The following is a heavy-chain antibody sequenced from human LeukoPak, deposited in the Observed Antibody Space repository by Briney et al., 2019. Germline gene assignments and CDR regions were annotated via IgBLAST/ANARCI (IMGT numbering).Heavy chain of an antibody. V-gene: IGHV3-9*03. J-gene: IGHJ5*02. D-gene: IGHD1-26*01. CDR2: ISWNIGTI. CDR3: ARGNSGSYSQDWFYP. Sequence: GGCLRLSRAPSGFTLSSYAMHSVRHAPGKGLEWVSGISWNIGTIGYADSVKGRFTISRDNAKNSLYLQMNSLRDDDMALYYCARGNSGSYSQDWFYPWGQGTLVTVSS. CDR1: GFTLSSYA.